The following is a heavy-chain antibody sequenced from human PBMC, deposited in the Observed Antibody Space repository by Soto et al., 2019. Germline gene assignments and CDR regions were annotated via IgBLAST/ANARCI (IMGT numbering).Heavy chain of an antibody. CDR3: ASGWNDAGGYYYYGMDV. CDR2: IIHIFGTA. J-gene: IGHJ6*02. CDR1: GGTFSSYA. D-gene: IGHD1-1*01. V-gene: IGHV1-69*12. Sequence: QVQLVQSGAEVKKPGSSVKVSCKASGGTFSSYAISWVRQAPGQGLEWMGGIIHIFGTANYAQKFQGRVTIRADESTSRAYMELSGLRSEDTAVYYCASGWNDAGGYYYYGMDVWGQGTTVTVCS.